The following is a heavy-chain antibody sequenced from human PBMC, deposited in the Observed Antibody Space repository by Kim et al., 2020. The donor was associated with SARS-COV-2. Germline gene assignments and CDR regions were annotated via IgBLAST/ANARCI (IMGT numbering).Heavy chain of an antibody. CDR1: GFTFRNYA. D-gene: IGHD6-13*01. CDR2: ISSDGFNK. CDR3: ARDYGAGYSTSWFDY. J-gene: IGHJ4*01. V-gene: IGHV3-30-3*01. Sequence: GGSLRLSCAASGFTFRNYAMHWVRQAPGKGLEWVAIISSDGFNKYYADSVKGRFTISRDNSKNTLYLQMNSLRAADTAVFYCARDYGAGYSTSWFDYWG.